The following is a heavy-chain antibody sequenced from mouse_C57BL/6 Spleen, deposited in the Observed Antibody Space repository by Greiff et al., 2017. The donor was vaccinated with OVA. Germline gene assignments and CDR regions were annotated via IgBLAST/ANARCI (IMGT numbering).Heavy chain of an antibody. CDR1: GYTFTNYW. CDR2: IYPGGGYT. J-gene: IGHJ4*01. V-gene: IGHV1-63*01. CDR3: ARLYDYAMDY. Sequence: QVQLQQSGAELVRPGTSVKMSCKASGYTFTNYWIGWAKQRPGHGLEWIGDIYPGGGYTNYNEKFKGKATLTAEKSSSTAYMQFSSLTSEDSAIYYCARLYDYAMDYWGQGTSVTVSS. D-gene: IGHD2-3*01.